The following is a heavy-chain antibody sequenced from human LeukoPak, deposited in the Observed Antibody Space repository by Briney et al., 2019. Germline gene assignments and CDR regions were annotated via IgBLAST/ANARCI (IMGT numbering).Heavy chain of an antibody. CDR3: ATGIWIAVAGQRENFDY. V-gene: IGHV1-46*01. CDR2: INPSGGST. D-gene: IGHD6-19*01. CDR1: GYTFTGYY. J-gene: IGHJ4*02. Sequence: ASVKVSCKASGYTFTGYYMHWVRQAPGQGLEWMGIINPSGGSTSYAQKFQGRVTMTRDMSPSTVYMELSSLRSEDTAVYYCATGIWIAVAGQRENFDYWGQGTLVTVSS.